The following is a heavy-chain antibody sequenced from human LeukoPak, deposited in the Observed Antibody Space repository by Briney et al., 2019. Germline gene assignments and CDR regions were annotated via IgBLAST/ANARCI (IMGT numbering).Heavy chain of an antibody. CDR3: AKDHYGDPFDS. Sequence: GGSLRLSCAASGSTFSSYAMSWVRQAPGKGLEWVSGISSSGIGTYYADSVKGRFTISRDSSKNTLYLQMNSLRVEDAAVYYCAKDHYGDPFDSWCQGTLVTVSS. D-gene: IGHD4-17*01. V-gene: IGHV3-23*01. J-gene: IGHJ4*02. CDR2: ISSSGIGT. CDR1: GSTFSSYA.